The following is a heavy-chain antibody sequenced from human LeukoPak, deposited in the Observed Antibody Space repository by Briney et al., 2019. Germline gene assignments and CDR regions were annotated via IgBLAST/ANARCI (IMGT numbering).Heavy chain of an antibody. CDR3: ASIDGGDY. Sequence: GGSLRLSCAASGFTFSSYAMHWVRQAPGKGLEWVAVISYDGSNKYYADSVKGRFTISRDNSKNTLYLQMNSLRAEDTAVYYCASIDGGDYWGQGTLVTVSS. CDR1: GFTFSSYA. J-gene: IGHJ4*02. D-gene: IGHD4-23*01. CDR2: ISYDGSNK. V-gene: IGHV3-30-3*01.